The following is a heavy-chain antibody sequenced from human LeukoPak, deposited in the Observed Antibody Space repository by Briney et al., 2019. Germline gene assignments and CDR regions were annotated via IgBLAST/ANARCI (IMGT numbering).Heavy chain of an antibody. J-gene: IGHJ5*01. CDR3: SKGPQWMLRELRMDS. CDR2: IGHDGKKK. V-gene: IGHV3-30*02. Sequence: GGSLRLSCAASGFNFNAFDMYWVRQAPGKGLDWVALIGHDGKKKLYGDSVKGRFTISRENSKNTVSLQLTSLRFEDTALYYCSKGPQWMLRELRMDSWGQGTLVTVSS. CDR1: GFNFNAFD. D-gene: IGHD3-16*01.